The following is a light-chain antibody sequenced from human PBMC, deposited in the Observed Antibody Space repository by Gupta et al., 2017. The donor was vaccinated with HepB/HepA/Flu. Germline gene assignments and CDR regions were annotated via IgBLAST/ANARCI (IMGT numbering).Light chain of an antibody. CDR1: SSDVGGYNY. CDR2: DVS. V-gene: IGLV2-14*01. CDR3: SSYTISSTLVI. J-gene: IGLJ2*01. Sequence: QSALTQPASVSGSPGPSITISCTGTSSDVGGYNYVSWYQQYPGKAPKLMIYDVSNRPSGVSNRFSGSKSGDTASLTISGLQAEDEADYYCSSYTISSTLVIFGGGTKLTVL.